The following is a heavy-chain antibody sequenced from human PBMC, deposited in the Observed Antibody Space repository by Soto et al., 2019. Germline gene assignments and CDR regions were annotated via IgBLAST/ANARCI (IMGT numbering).Heavy chain of an antibody. CDR2: IYYIGST. Sequence: SETLSLTCTVSGGSVSSGSYYWSWIRQPPGKGLEWIGYIYYIGSTNYNPSLKSRFTISVDTSKNQFSLKLSSVTAADTAVYYCARGGDILTGYYDYWGQGTLVTVSS. CDR1: GGSVSSGSYY. J-gene: IGHJ4*02. CDR3: ARGGDILTGYYDY. D-gene: IGHD3-9*01. V-gene: IGHV4-61*01.